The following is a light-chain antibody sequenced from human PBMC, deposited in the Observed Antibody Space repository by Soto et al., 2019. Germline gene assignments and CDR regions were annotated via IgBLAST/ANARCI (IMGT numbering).Light chain of an antibody. Sequence: QSALTQPPSMSGPPGQSVAISCTGTSSDVGSDNRVSWYQQPPGTAPKLIISEVSNRPSGVPDRFSGSKSGHTASLTISGLQDEDDADYYSSSYTSSSTYVFGAGTKLTVL. CDR3: SSYTSSSTYV. V-gene: IGLV2-18*02. J-gene: IGLJ1*01. CDR1: SSDVGSDNR. CDR2: EVS.